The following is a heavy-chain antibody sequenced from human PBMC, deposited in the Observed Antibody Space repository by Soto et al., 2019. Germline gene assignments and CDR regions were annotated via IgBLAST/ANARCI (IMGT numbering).Heavy chain of an antibody. Sequence: TASGFTFSSYNMNWVRQAPGKGLEWVSYISSSSGTIYYADSVTGRFTISRDNAKNSLYLQMNSLRDEDTAVYYCARDLGYGDPTWPYFDYWGQGTLVTVSS. V-gene: IGHV3-48*02. CDR3: ARDLGYGDPTWPYFDY. J-gene: IGHJ4*02. D-gene: IGHD4-17*01. CDR2: ISSSSGTI. CDR1: GFTFSSYN.